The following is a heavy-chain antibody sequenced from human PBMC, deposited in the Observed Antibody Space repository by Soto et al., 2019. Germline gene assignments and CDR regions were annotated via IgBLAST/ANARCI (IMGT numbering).Heavy chain of an antibody. CDR3: TTSEYYDYIWGSYRYDY. J-gene: IGHJ4*02. CDR1: GFTFSNAW. D-gene: IGHD3-16*02. V-gene: IGHV3-15*01. Sequence: GGSLRLSCAASGFTFSNAWMSWVRQAPGKGLEWVGRIKSKTDGGTTDYAAPVKGRFTISRDDSKNTLYLQMNSLKTEDTAVYYCTTSEYYDYIWGSYRYDYWGQGTLVTVSS. CDR2: IKSKTDGGTT.